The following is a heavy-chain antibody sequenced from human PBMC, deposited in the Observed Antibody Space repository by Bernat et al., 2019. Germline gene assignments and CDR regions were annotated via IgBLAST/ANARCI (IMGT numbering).Heavy chain of an antibody. CDR3: TRDGGGGAFDI. J-gene: IGHJ3*02. CDR2: TGTKAYGGTT. Sequence: EVQLVESGGGLVQPGGSLRLSCAASGFTFSSYWMSWVRQAPGKGLEWVGFTGTKAYGGTTEYAASVKGRFTISRDDSKSIAYLQMNSLETEDTAVYYCTRDGGGGAFDIWGQGTLVTVSS. CDR1: GFTFSSYW. D-gene: IGHD3-16*01. V-gene: IGHV3-49*04.